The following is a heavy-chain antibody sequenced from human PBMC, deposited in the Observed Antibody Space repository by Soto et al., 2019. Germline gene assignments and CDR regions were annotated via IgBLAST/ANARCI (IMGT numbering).Heavy chain of an antibody. CDR1: GYIFVNYG. CDR3: VMVDNYVTPTPQDV. Sequence: QVQLVQSGDEVKKPGASVKVSCKASGYIFVNYGIAWVRQAPGQGLEWMGWISTYTGNTHSATKIQGRLTMTTDPSTITAYMDLGSLTSDDTAVYYCVMVDNYVTPTPQDVWGQWTTVTVSS. CDR2: ISTYTGNT. V-gene: IGHV1-18*01. D-gene: IGHD3-16*01. J-gene: IGHJ6*02.